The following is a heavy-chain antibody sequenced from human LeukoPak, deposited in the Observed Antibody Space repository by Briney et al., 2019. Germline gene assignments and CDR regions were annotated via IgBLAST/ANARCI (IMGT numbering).Heavy chain of an antibody. CDR1: GGSFSGYY. D-gene: IGHD5-18*01. CDR3: ARGVRSSTYSYGFMNY. J-gene: IGHJ4*02. CDR2: NNHSGST. V-gene: IGHV4-34*01. Sequence: PSETLSLTCAVYGGSFSGYYWSWIRQPPGKGLEWIGENNHSGSTNYNPSLKSRVTISVDTSKNQFSLKLNSVTAADTAVYYCARGVRSSTYSYGFMNYWGQGTLVTVSS.